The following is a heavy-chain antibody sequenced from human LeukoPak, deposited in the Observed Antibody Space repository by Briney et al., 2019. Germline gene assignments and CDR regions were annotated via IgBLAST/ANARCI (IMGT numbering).Heavy chain of an antibody. V-gene: IGHV3-74*01. Sequence: GGSLRLSCAASGFSLSGYWMHWVRQAPGKGLVWVSRINSDGSTTYYADSVKGRFTISTDNTKNTLFLQMNSLRAEDTAVYYCTRGAHGYGVFDPWGQGTLATVSS. CDR1: GFSLSGYW. CDR3: TRGAHGYGVFDP. J-gene: IGHJ5*02. D-gene: IGHD3-22*01. CDR2: INSDGSTT.